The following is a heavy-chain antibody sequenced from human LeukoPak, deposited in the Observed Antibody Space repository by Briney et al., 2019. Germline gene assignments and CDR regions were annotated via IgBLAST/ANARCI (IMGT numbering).Heavy chain of an antibody. CDR1: GGSISSYY. D-gene: IGHD5-18*01. CDR2: VTYTGS. J-gene: IGHJ3*02. V-gene: IGHV4-59*08. CDR3: ARHVDTALIGAFHI. Sequence: SETLSLTCTVSGGSISSYYWGWIRQPPGKGPEWIGYVTYTGSKYNPSLKSRVTISTDRSRKEVSLRLSSVTAADTAMYFCARHVDTALIGAFHIWGQGTMVTVS.